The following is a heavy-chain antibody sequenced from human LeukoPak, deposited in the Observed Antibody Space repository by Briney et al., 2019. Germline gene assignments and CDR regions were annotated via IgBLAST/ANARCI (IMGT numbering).Heavy chain of an antibody. V-gene: IGHV3-48*01. CDR1: GFTFSSYS. J-gene: IGHJ2*01. Sequence: GGSLRLSCAASGFTFSSYSMNWVRQTPGKGLEWVSYISSSSSTIYYADSVKGRFTISRDNSKNTLYLQMNSLRAEDTAVYYCARAEGYDSSGYPLSYWYFDLWGRGTLVTVSS. CDR2: ISSSSSTI. D-gene: IGHD3-22*01. CDR3: ARAEGYDSSGYPLSYWYFDL.